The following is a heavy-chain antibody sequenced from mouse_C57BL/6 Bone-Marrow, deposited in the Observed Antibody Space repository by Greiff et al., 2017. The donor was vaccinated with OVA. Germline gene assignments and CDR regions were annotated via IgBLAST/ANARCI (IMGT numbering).Heavy chain of an antibody. CDR3: ARGAMDY. J-gene: IGHJ4*01. CDR1: GYAFTNYL. Sequence: QVQLQQSGAELVRPGTSVKVSCKASGYAFTNYLIEWVKQRPGQGLEWIGVINPGSGGTNYNEKFKGKATLTADKSSSTAYMQLSSLTSEDSAVYFCARGAMDYWGQGTSVTVSP. CDR2: INPGSGGT. V-gene: IGHV1-54*01.